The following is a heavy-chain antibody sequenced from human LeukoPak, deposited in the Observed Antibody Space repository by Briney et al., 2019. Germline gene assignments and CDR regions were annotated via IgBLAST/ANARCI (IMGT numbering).Heavy chain of an antibody. Sequence: PGGSLRLSCAASGLTFSSYAMSWVRQAPGKGLEWVSAISGSGHSTYYADSVKGRFTISRDNAKNTLYLQMKSLRAGDTAVYYCAKDLQQLVGFDYWGQGTLVTVSS. J-gene: IGHJ4*02. CDR1: GLTFSSYA. V-gene: IGHV3-23*01. D-gene: IGHD6-13*01. CDR2: ISGSGHST. CDR3: AKDLQQLVGFDY.